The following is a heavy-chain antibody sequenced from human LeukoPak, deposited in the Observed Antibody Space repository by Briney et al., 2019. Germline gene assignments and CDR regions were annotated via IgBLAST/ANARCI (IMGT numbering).Heavy chain of an antibody. D-gene: IGHD3-3*01. V-gene: IGHV4-39*01. CDR3: ARLSGGRRHDFWGGYLQHNWFDP. CDR1: GGSISSSSYY. J-gene: IGHJ5*02. CDR2: IYYSGST. Sequence: KSSETLSLTCTVSGGSISSSSYYWGWIRQPPGKGLEWIGSIYYSGSTYYNPSLKSRVTISVDTSKNQFSLKLSSVTAADTAVYYCARLSGGRRHDFWGGYLQHNWFDPWGQGTLVTVSS.